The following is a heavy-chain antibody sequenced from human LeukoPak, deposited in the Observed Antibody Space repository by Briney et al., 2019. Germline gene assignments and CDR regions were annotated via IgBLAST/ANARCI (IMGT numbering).Heavy chain of an antibody. Sequence: SETLSLTCAVYGGSFSGYYSGWIRQPPGKGLEWIGSIYYSGSTNYNPSLKSRVTISVDTSKNQFSLKLSSVTAADTAVYYCARRNYPYYYDFWGPGILVTVSS. CDR3: ARRNYPYYYDF. J-gene: IGHJ4*02. CDR1: GGSFSGYY. D-gene: IGHD1-7*01. CDR2: IYYSGST. V-gene: IGHV4-34*01.